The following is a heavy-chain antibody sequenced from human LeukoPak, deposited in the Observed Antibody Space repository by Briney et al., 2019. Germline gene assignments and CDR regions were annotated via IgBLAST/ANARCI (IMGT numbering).Heavy chain of an antibody. J-gene: IGHJ6*02. V-gene: IGHV1-69*04. CDR3: ARDQGLTAPPPYGLDV. CDR1: GGTFSSSA. D-gene: IGHD5-18*01. Sequence: ASVKVSCKTSGGTFSSSAITWVRQAPGQGLEWIGRIIPVLNITSYAQKFQGRVTTTADTSTSTVYMELSSLRSEETAVYYCARDQGLTAPPPYGLDVWGQGTTVIVSS. CDR2: IIPVLNIT.